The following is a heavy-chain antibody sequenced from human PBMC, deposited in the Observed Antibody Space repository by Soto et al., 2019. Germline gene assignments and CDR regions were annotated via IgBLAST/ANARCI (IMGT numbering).Heavy chain of an antibody. Sequence: QVQMVQSGPEVKQPGASVKVSCKGSGYTFNSFGISWVRQAPGQGLEWMVWISGDNANTKYAQKFQGRVTMTTDTPTSTAYIELRSLRSDDTDVYYGARYFWSGRLPYHFDFWGQGTLVTVSS. CDR2: ISGDNANT. J-gene: IGHJ4*02. V-gene: IGHV1-18*01. D-gene: IGHD3-3*01. CDR3: ARYFWSGRLPYHFDF. CDR1: GYTFNSFG.